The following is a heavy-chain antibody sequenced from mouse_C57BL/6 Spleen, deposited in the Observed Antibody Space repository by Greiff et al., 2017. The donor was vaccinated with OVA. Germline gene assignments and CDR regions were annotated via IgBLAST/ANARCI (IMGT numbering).Heavy chain of an antibody. D-gene: IGHD1-1*01. V-gene: IGHV5-17*01. Sequence: EVKLVESGEGLVKPGGSLKLYCAASGFTFSSYAMSWVRQTPEKRLEWVAYISSGSSTIYYADTVKGRFTISRDNAKNTLFLQMTSLRSEDTAMYYCARGDLLRPMDYWGQGTSVTVSS. CDR2: ISSGSSTI. CDR3: ARGDLLRPMDY. J-gene: IGHJ4*01. CDR1: GFTFSSYA.